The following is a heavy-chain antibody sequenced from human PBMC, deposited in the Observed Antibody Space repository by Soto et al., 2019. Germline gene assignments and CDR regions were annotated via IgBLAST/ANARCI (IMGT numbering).Heavy chain of an antibody. J-gene: IGHJ4*02. Sequence: QVQLAESGGGVVQPGGSLRLSCAASGFTFSSYGMHWVRQAPGKGLEWVAITSYDGDKYNYADSVKGRFTISRDNSKNTVYLQMNSLRVDDTAVYYCARDFLPFGGSYPFDYWGQGNLVIVSS. CDR1: GFTFSSYG. V-gene: IGHV3-30-3*01. D-gene: IGHD1-26*01. CDR3: ARDFLPFGGSYPFDY. CDR2: TSYDGDKY.